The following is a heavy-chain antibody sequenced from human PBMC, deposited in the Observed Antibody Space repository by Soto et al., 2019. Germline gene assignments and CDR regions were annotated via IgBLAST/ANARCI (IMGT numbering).Heavy chain of an antibody. CDR1: GYTFTSYG. CDR3: AGAPLYDILAGPPLGDGMDV. J-gene: IGHJ6*02. Sequence: QVQLVQSGAEVKKPGASVKVSCKASGYTFTSYGISWVRQAPGQGLEWMGWISAYNGNTNYAQKLQGRVTMTTDTSTSTAYMELRSLRSDDTAVYYCAGAPLYDILAGPPLGDGMDVWGQGTTVTVSS. V-gene: IGHV1-18*01. D-gene: IGHD3-9*01. CDR2: ISAYNGNT.